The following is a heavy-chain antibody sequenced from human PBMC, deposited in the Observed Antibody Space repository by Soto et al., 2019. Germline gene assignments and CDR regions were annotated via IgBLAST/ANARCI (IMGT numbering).Heavy chain of an antibody. Sequence: ASVNVSCKASGYTFTSYAMHWVRQAPGQRLEWMGWINAGNGNTKYSQKFQGRVTITRDTSASTAYMELSSLRSEDTAVYYCARDSLLIAPAAFNCFDPRGQGLLVSVS. CDR2: INAGNGNT. J-gene: IGHJ5*02. CDR3: ARDSLLIAPAAFNCFDP. D-gene: IGHD2-2*01. CDR1: GYTFTSYA. V-gene: IGHV1-3*01.